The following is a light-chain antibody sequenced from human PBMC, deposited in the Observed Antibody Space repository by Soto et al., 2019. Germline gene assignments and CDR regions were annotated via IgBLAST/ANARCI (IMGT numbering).Light chain of an antibody. Sequence: DIVMTQSPDSLAVSLGERATINCKSSQSVLYSSNNKNYLAWYQQKPGQPPKLLISWASARESGVPDRFSGSGSGTDFTLTIGSLQAEDVAVYYCQQYYSTPPTFGQGTKLEIK. CDR1: QSVLYSSNNKNY. J-gene: IGKJ2*01. CDR3: QQYYSTPPT. V-gene: IGKV4-1*01. CDR2: WAS.